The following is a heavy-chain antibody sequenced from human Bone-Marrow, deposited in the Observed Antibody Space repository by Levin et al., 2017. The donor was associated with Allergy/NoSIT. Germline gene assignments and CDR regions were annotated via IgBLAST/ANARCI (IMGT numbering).Heavy chain of an antibody. J-gene: IGHJ3*02. Sequence: SCAASGFTFSSYGMHWVRQAPGKGLEWVAVLSYDGGNRYYADSVKGRFTISRDNSNNTLYLQMNRLRAEDTAIYYCAKVRTMVQGVRHDAFDTWGQGTMVTVSS. CDR1: GFTFSSYG. D-gene: IGHD3-10*01. CDR2: LSYDGGNR. CDR3: AKVRTMVQGVRHDAFDT. V-gene: IGHV3-30*18.